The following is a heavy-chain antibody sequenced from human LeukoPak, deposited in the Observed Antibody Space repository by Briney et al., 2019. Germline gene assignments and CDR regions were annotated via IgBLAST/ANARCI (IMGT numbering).Heavy chain of an antibody. CDR3: ARDCSIPANYYYYYYMDV. Sequence: PSETLSLTCTVSGDSISGDSISGYYWNWIRQPPGKGLEWIGYIHYSGSANYNPSLKSRVTISVATSKNQFSLKLSSVTAADTAVYYCARDCSIPANYYYYYYMDVWGKGTTVTVSS. V-gene: IGHV4-61*08. CDR2: IHYSGSA. D-gene: IGHD3-10*02. CDR1: GDSISGDSISGYY. J-gene: IGHJ6*03.